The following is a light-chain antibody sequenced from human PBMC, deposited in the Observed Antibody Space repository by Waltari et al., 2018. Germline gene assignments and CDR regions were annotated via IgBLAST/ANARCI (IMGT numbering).Light chain of an antibody. CDR2: GVT. V-gene: IGLV2-8*01. CDR1: SSDVGGYNY. Sequence: QSALTQPPSASGSPGQSVTISCTGTSSDVGGYNYVSWYQQHPGKAPKLMIYGVTKRPSGVPDRFSGSQSGNTASLTGSGLQAEDEADYYCSSYAGRNNLVFGGGTKLTVL. CDR3: SSYAGRNNLV. J-gene: IGLJ2*01.